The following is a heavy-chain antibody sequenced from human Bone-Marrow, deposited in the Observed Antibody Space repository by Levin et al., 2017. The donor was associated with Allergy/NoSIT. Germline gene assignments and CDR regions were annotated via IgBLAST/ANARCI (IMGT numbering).Heavy chain of an antibody. CDR1: GFTFDDYA. CDR3: ARDKRAATPYYLDD. V-gene: IGHV3-9*01. J-gene: IGHJ4*02. CDR2: ISWNSGSR. Sequence: GGSLRLSCAASGFTFDDYAMHWVRQAPGKGLEWVSAISWNSGSRGYADSVKGRFTISRDNAKNSLYLQMNSLRPEDTALYYCARDKRAATPYYLDDWGQGTLVTVSS. D-gene: IGHD2-15*01.